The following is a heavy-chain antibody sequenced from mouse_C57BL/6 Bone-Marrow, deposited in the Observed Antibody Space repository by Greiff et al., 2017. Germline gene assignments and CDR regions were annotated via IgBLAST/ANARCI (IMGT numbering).Heavy chain of an antibody. CDR3: AKSYYGTWFAY. CDR1: GYTFTSYW. J-gene: IGHJ3*01. CDR2: INPGGGST. D-gene: IGHD1-1*01. Sequence: VQLQQPGAELVKPGASVKMSCKASGYTFTSYWITWVQQMPGQGLEWIGDINPGGGSTNYNETFKSQATLSVDTSSSTPSMQLSSLTSEDSAVDYCAKSYYGTWFAYWGQGTLVTVSA. V-gene: IGHV1-55*01.